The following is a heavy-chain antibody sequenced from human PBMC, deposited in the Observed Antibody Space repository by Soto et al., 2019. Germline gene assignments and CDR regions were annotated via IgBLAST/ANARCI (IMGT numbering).Heavy chain of an antibody. CDR1: GFTFSSYA. V-gene: IGHV3-30-3*01. J-gene: IGHJ4*02. CDR3: ARDPLYSSSYLFDY. D-gene: IGHD6-6*01. Sequence: QVQLVESGGGVVQPGRSLRLSCAASGFTFSSYAMHWVRQAPGKGLGWVAVISYDGSNKYYADSVKGRFTISRDNSKNTLYLQMNSLRAEDTAVYYCARDPLYSSSYLFDYWGQGTLVTVSS. CDR2: ISYDGSNK.